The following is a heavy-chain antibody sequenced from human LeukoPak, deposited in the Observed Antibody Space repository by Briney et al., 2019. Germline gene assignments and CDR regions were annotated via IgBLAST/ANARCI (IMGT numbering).Heavy chain of an antibody. CDR2: ISGSGGST. V-gene: IGHV3-23*01. CDR1: GFTFNTST. Sequence: PGGSLSLSCALSGFTFNTSTMRWARQAPGKGLEWVSGISGSGGSTYYADSVKGRFTISRDNSKNTLYLQMNSLRAEDTAVYYCAKDGYYYSSGYSDYWGQGTLVTVSS. D-gene: IGHD3-22*01. CDR3: AKDGYYYSSGYSDY. J-gene: IGHJ4*02.